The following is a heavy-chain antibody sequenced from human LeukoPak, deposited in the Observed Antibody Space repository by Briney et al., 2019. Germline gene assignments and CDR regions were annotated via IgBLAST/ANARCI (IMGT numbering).Heavy chain of an antibody. Sequence: ASVKVSCKASGYTFTSYGISWVRQAPGQGLEWMGWISAYNGNTNYAQKLQGRVTMATDTSTSTAYMELRSLRSDDTAVYYCARGRTLRGFNNMVRGVISYYWGQGTLVTVSS. CDR1: GYTFTSYG. V-gene: IGHV1-18*01. CDR3: ARGRTLRGFNNMVRGVISYY. J-gene: IGHJ4*02. CDR2: ISAYNGNT. D-gene: IGHD3-10*01.